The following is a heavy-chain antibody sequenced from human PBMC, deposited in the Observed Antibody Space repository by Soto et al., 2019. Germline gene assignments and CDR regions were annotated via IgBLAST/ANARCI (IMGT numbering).Heavy chain of an antibody. Sequence: PGGSLRLSCAASGFTFSDYYMTWIRQAPGKGLEWVSYISSGGSSIYYADSVKGRSTISRDNAKNSLYLQMNSLRAEDTAMYYCASLAIGTIIRGAPDFWGQGTLVTVSS. CDR1: GFTFSDYY. D-gene: IGHD3-10*01. V-gene: IGHV3-11*01. CDR2: ISSGGSSI. CDR3: ASLAIGTIIRGAPDF. J-gene: IGHJ4*02.